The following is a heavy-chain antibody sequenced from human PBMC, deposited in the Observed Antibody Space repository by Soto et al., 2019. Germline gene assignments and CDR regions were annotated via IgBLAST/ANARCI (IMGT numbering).Heavy chain of an antibody. CDR2: IKEDGSAK. J-gene: IGHJ4*02. CDR1: GFTFSDYC. Sequence: GGSLRLSCAASGFTFSDYCMSWVRQAPGKGLEWVANIKEDGSAKNYVESVKGRFTISRDDAKNSLYLQMNSLRAEDTAMYYCARDEGLTVTTFRFDYWGQGTLVTVSS. V-gene: IGHV3-7*01. CDR3: ARDEGLTVTTFRFDY. D-gene: IGHD4-17*01.